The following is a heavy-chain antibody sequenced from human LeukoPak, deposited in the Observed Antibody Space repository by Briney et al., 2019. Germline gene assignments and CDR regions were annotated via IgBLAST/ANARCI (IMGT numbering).Heavy chain of an antibody. D-gene: IGHD6-19*01. CDR1: GGTFSSYA. V-gene: IGHV1-69*06. J-gene: IGHJ4*02. CDR2: IIPIFGTA. Sequence: SVKVSCKASGGTFSSYAISWARQAPGQGLEWMGGIIPIFGTANYAQKFQGRVTITADKSTSTAYMELSSLRSEDTAVYYCARDDDSGGWSTGDYWGQGTLVTVSS. CDR3: ARDDDSGGWSTGDY.